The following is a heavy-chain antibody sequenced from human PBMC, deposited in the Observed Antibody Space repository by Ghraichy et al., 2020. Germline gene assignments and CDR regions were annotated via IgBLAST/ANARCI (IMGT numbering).Heavy chain of an antibody. D-gene: IGHD6-13*01. CDR1: GGSFSGYY. V-gene: IGHV4-34*01. Sequence: SETLSLTCAVYGGSFSGYYWSRIRQPPGKRLERIGELNHSGSTNYNPSLKSRVTISVDTSKNQFSLKLSSVTAADTAVYYCARGKPKDSSSLYPFYYYGMDVWALAPTVTVSS. CDR3: ARGKPKDSSSLYPFYYYGMDV. CDR2: LNHSGST. J-gene: IGHJ6*02.